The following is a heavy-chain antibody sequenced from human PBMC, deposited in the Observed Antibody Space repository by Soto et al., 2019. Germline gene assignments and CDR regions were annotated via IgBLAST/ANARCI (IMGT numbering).Heavy chain of an antibody. D-gene: IGHD3-22*01. V-gene: IGHV1-69*17. Sequence: QVQLVQSGAEVKKPGSSVNVSCKASGGTFSIYAISWVRQAPGQGLEWMGGIIPIFDIINSAQKFQGRLTITAEKSPSTANMELSSLRSEDTAVYYCARGAVVSPDHNLEALYYYGMDVWGQGTTVAVS. CDR3: ARGAVVSPDHNLEALYYYGMDV. CDR2: IIPIFDII. CDR1: GGTFSIYA. J-gene: IGHJ6*02.